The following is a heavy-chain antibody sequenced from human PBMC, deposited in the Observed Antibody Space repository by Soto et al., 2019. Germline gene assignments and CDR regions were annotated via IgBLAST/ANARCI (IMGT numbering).Heavy chain of an antibody. Sequence: PGGSLRLSCAASGFTFSTYAMHWVRQAPGKGLEWVAVISYDGSNISVKGRFTISRDNSKNTLYLKMNSLRAEDTAVYYCARGGSRYCTNGVCHYFDYWGQGTLVTVSS. CDR3: ARGGSRYCTNGVCHYFDY. J-gene: IGHJ4*02. CDR1: GFTFSTYA. D-gene: IGHD2-8*01. V-gene: IGHV3-30-3*01. CDR2: ISYDGSN.